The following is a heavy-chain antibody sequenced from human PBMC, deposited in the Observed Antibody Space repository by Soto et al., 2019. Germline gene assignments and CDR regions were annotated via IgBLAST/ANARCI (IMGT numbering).Heavy chain of an antibody. CDR3: AEMLRLVSGSYYITAY. V-gene: IGHV1-69*13. CDR2: IIPIFGTA. D-gene: IGHD3-10*01. Sequence: SVKVSWTAPGGTFSTFAFHWVRQAPGQGLESMGEIIPIFGTANYAQKFQGRVTITADESTSTAYMELSSLRSEDTAVYYCAEMLRLVSGSYYITAYSGQAPLVTVSS. J-gene: IGHJ4*02. CDR1: GGTFSTFA.